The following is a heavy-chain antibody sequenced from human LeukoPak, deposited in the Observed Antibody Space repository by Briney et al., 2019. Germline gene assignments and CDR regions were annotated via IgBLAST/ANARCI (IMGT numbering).Heavy chain of an antibody. D-gene: IGHD2/OR15-2a*01. CDR3: ARKVGYSIVSMDV. CDR2: ISSSSSII. V-gene: IGHV3-48*02. J-gene: IGHJ6*02. Sequence: PGGSLRLSCAASGFTFSSYSMNWVRQAPGKGLEWVSFISSSSSIIYYADSVKGRFTISRDNAKNSLYLHMNSLRDEDTAVYYCARKVGYSIVSMDVWGQGTSVTVSS. CDR1: GFTFSSYS.